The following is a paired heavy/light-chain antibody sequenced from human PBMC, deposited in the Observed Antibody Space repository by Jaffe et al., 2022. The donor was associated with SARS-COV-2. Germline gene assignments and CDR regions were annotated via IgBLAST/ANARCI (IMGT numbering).Light chain of an antibody. V-gene: IGLV2-8*01. Sequence: QSALTQPRSVSGSPGQSVTISCTGTSSDVGGYNYVSWYQQHPGKAPKLVIYEVNKRPSGVPDRFSGSKSGNTASLTVSGLQAEDEADYYCSSYGGNKNWIFGGGTKVTVL. CDR2: EVN. CDR3: SSYGGNKNWI. J-gene: IGLJ2*01. CDR1: SSDVGGYNY.
Heavy chain of an antibody. V-gene: IGHV3-7*01. D-gene: IGHD2-2*01. CDR3: ARDGLPGARDY. J-gene: IGHJ4*02. Sequence: EVHLVESGGGLVQPGGSLRLCCAASGFTFSNHWMMWVRQAPGKGLEWVANIDGDGSEKNYVDSVKGRFTISRDNAKNSLCLQLNGLRAEDSAVYYCARDGLPGARDYWGQGTLVTVSS. CDR2: IDGDGSEK. CDR1: GFTFSNHW.